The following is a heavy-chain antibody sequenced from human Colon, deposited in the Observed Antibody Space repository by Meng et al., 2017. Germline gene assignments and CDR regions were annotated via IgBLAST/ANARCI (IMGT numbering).Heavy chain of an antibody. CDR1: GGSISSCTY. V-gene: IGHV4-4*02. J-gene: IGHJ4*02. Sequence: QVGPQEPGPGLVAPSGPLSSTCSVSGGSISSCTYWSWVRQPPGKGLEWIGQIYLSGSPSYNPSLESRVTISVDKSKNQLSLRLTSVTAADTAIYYCARHGGWHFDYWGQGTLVTVSS. D-gene: IGHD6-19*01. CDR3: ARHGGWHFDY. CDR2: IYLSGSP.